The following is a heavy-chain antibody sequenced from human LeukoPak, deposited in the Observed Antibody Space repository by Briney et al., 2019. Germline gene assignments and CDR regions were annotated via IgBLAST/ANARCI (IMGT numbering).Heavy chain of an antibody. CDR1: GFTFSSYA. J-gene: IGHJ4*02. Sequence: PGGSLRLSCAASGFTFSSYAMSWVRQAPGKGLEWVSAISGSGGSTYYADSVEGRFTISRDNSKNTLYLQMNSLRAEDTAVYYCAKSMYYYDSSGYYFFGSYDYWGQGTLVTVSS. V-gene: IGHV3-23*01. D-gene: IGHD3-22*01. CDR3: AKSMYYYDSSGYYFFGSYDY. CDR2: ISGSGGST.